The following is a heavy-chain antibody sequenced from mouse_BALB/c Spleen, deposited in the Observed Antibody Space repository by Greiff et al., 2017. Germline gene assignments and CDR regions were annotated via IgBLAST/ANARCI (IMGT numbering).Heavy chain of an antibody. Sequence: QVQLQQPGAELVRPGASVNLSCKASGYTFTSYWINWVKQRPGQGLEWIGNIYPSDSYTNYNQKFKDKATLTVDKSSSTAYMQLSSPTSEDSAVYYCTINWYYAMDYWGQGTSVTVSS. D-gene: IGHD4-1*01. CDR1: GYTFTSYW. CDR2: IYPSDSYT. J-gene: IGHJ4*01. V-gene: IGHV1-69*02. CDR3: TINWYYAMDY.